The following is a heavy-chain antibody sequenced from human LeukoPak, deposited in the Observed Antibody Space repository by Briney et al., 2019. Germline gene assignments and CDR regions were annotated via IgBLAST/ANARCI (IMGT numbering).Heavy chain of an antibody. CDR3: ARQTNGLQEYFDY. V-gene: IGHV4-39*01. CDR1: GGSISSSSYY. Sequence: SETLSLTCTVSGGSISSSSYYWGWIRQPPGKGLEWIASIYYGGSTYYNPSLKSRVTISVDTSKNQFSLKMSSVTAADTAVYYCARQTNGLQEYFDYWGQGTLVTVSS. CDR2: IYYGGST. J-gene: IGHJ4*02. D-gene: IGHD1-14*01.